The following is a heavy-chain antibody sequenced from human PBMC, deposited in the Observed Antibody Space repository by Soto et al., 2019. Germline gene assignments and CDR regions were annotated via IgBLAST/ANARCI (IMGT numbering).Heavy chain of an antibody. CDR2: ISGSGGST. D-gene: IGHD1-26*01. CDR1: GFTFSSYA. Sequence: EVQLLESGGGLVQPGGSLRLSCAASGFTFSSYAMRWVRQAPVKGLEWVSAISGSGGSTYYADSVKGRFTISRDNCKNTLYLQMNSLSAEDTAVYYCARRGSGSDYDYWGQGTLVTVSS. V-gene: IGHV3-23*01. J-gene: IGHJ4*02. CDR3: ARRGSGSDYDY.